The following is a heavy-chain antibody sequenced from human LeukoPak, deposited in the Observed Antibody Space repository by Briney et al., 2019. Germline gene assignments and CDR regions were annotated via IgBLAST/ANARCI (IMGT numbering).Heavy chain of an antibody. CDR3: AKRRGLELLYYYYMDV. D-gene: IGHD1-7*01. V-gene: IGHV3-23*01. CDR2: ISGSGGST. Sequence: GGSLRLSCAASGFTFSSYAMSWVRQAPGKGLEWVSAISGSGGSTYYADSVKGRFAISRDNSKNTLYLQMNSLRAEDTAVYYCAKRRGLELLYYYYMDVWGKGTTVTVSS. CDR1: GFTFSSYA. J-gene: IGHJ6*03.